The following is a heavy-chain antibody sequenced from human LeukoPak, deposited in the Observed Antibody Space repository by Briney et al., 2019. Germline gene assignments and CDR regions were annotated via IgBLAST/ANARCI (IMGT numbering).Heavy chain of an antibody. V-gene: IGHV3-21*01. D-gene: IGHD6-13*01. Sequence: PGGSLRLSCGASGFNFSSYSMNWVRQAPGKGLEWVSSISSSSSYIYYADSVKGRFPNTRDNAKNSLYLQMNTLRAEDTAVYYCARVTAAAGTGGYYFDYWGQGTRVTVSS. CDR1: GFNFSSYS. CDR3: ARVTAAAGTGGYYFDY. CDR2: ISSSSSYI. J-gene: IGHJ4*02.